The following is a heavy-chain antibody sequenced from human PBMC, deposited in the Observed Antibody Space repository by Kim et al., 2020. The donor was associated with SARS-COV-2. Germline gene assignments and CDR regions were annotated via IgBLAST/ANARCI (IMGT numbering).Heavy chain of an antibody. J-gene: IGHJ4*02. D-gene: IGHD6-13*01. V-gene: IGHV3-53*03. Sequence: DLAKGRFTVSRDHSKNTLSLQMNSLRPEDTALYYCARAEASFAAAATIDSWGQGAQVTVSS. CDR3: ARAEASFAAAATIDS.